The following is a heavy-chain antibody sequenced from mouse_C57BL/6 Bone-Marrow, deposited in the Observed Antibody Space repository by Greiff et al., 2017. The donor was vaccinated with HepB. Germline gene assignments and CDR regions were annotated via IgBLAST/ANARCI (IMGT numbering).Heavy chain of an antibody. J-gene: IGHJ4*01. CDR2: IYPGDGDT. D-gene: IGHD4-1*01. CDR3: ARSTGTDAMDY. Sequence: QVQLKESGPELVKPGASVKISCKASGYAFSSSWMNWVKQRPGKGLEWIGRIYPGDGDTNYNGKFKGKATLTADKSSSTAYMQLSSLTSEDSAVYFCARSTGTDAMDYWGQGTSVTVSS. V-gene: IGHV1-82*01. CDR1: GYAFSSSW.